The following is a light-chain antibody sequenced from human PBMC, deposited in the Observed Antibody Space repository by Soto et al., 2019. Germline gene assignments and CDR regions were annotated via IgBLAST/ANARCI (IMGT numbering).Light chain of an antibody. Sequence: QSALTQPPSVSGAPGQRVTISCTGSSSNIGAGYEIHWYQQLPGTAPKLLIYGNSNRPSGVPDRFSGSKSGTSASLAITGLQAEDEADYYCQSYDTCLSTSGVFGGGTKLTVL. V-gene: IGLV1-40*01. CDR2: GNS. CDR3: QSYDTCLSTSGV. CDR1: SSNIGAGYE. J-gene: IGLJ3*02.